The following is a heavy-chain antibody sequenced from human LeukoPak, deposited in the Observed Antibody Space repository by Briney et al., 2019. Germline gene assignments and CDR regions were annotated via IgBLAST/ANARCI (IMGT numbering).Heavy chain of an antibody. CDR2: ISSSSSYI. V-gene: IGHV3-21*01. D-gene: IGHD6-19*01. CDR1: GFTFSSYS. CDR3: ASPRAGGRYFSHYYYMDV. J-gene: IGHJ6*03. Sequence: GGSLRLSCAASGFTFSSYSMNWVRQAPGKGLEWVSSISSSSSYIYYADSVKGRFTISRDNAKNSLYLQMNSLRAEDTAVYYCASPRAGGRYFSHYYYMDVWGKGTTVTVSS.